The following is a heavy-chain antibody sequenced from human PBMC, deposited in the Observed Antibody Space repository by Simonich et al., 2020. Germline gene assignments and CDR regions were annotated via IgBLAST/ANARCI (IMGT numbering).Heavy chain of an antibody. CDR1: GYTFTDYY. CDR3: ATGFEYSSSSWAFDI. CDR2: FDPKTRET. D-gene: IGHD6-6*01. Sequence: EVQLVQSGAEVKKPGATVKSSCKVSGYTFTDYYMHRVQQTPGKGREWERHFDPKTRETTYAEKFPCRVTITADTSTDTAYMELSSLRSEDTAVYYCATGFEYSSSSWAFDIWGQGTMVTVSS. V-gene: IGHV1-69-2*01. J-gene: IGHJ3*02.